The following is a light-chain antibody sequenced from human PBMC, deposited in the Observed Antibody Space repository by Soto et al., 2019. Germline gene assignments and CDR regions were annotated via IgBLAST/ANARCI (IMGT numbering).Light chain of an antibody. CDR2: GAS. CDR3: QQYNVWPLHT. J-gene: IGKJ2*01. V-gene: IGKV3-15*01. CDR1: QSVSSSY. Sequence: ESVLAHTRGALSLFGRESATLSCRAIQSVSSSYLAWYQQKPGQAPRLLIYGASTRATGIPARFSGGGSGTEFTINISSLESEDFAVYYCQQYNVWPLHTFGQGTKVDIK.